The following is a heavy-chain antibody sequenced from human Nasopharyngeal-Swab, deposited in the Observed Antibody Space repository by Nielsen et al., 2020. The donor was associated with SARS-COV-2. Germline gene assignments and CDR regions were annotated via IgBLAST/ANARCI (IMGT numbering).Heavy chain of an antibody. Sequence: RQPPGKGLEWVSAISGSGGSIYYADSVKGRFTISRDNSKNTLYLQMNSLRAEDTAVYYCAKMAGRGYSYGDFEGYFDYWGQGTLVTVSS. CDR3: AKMAGRGYSYGDFEGYFDY. CDR2: ISGSGGSI. V-gene: IGHV3-23*01. J-gene: IGHJ4*02. D-gene: IGHD5-18*01.